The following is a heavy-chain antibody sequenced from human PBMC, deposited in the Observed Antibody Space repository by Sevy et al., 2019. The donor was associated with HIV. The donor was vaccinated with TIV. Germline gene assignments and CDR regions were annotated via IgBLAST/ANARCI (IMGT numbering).Heavy chain of an antibody. V-gene: IGHV4-59*08. D-gene: IGHD1-26*01. CDR2: IYYNGHI. J-gene: IGHJ4*02. Sequence: SETLSFTCTVSGGSITSLYWNWIRQPPGKGLEWIANIYYNGHINYNPSLKSRVTLSLDTSKNQFSLRLSSVTAADTAMYYCAGENAWGRGYSWGQGTLFTVSS. CDR1: GGSITSLY. CDR3: AGENAWGRGYS.